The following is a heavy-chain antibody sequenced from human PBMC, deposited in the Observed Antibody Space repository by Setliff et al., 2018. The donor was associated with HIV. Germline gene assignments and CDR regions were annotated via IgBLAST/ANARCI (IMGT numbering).Heavy chain of an antibody. Sequence: SETLSLTCSVSGGSISSGPYYWGWIRQPPGKGLKWIGYIYSNGITRYNPSLKSRVTISLDTSKIEFSLTLKSVTAADTAIYYCARLPRGPWRWDYWGQGMLVTVSS. CDR1: GGSISSGPYY. CDR3: ARLPRGPWRWDY. J-gene: IGHJ4*02. V-gene: IGHV4-61*05. D-gene: IGHD5-12*01. CDR2: IYSNGIT.